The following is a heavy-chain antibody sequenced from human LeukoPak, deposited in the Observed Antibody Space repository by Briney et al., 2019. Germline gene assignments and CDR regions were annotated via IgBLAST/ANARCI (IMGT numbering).Heavy chain of an antibody. D-gene: IGHD6-19*01. Sequence: PGGSLRLSCAASGFTFSSYAMHWVRQAPGKGLEWVAVISYDGSNKYYADSVKGRFTISRDNSKNTLYLQMNSLRAEDTAVYYCARAQISSGWYGLDYWGQGTLVTVSS. V-gene: IGHV3-30*04. CDR2: ISYDGSNK. CDR3: ARAQISSGWYGLDY. J-gene: IGHJ4*02. CDR1: GFTFSSYA.